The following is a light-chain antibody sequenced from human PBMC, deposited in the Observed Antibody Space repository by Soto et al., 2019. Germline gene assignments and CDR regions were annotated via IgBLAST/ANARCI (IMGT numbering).Light chain of an antibody. CDR3: QQYGSSIT. J-gene: IGKJ5*01. Sequence: EIVMTQSPATLSVSPGERATPSCRASQSVSSNLAWYKQEPGQAPRLLIYGASTRATGIPARFSGSGSGTDFTLTIRRLEPEDFAVYYCQQYGSSITFGQGTRLEIK. CDR1: QSVSSN. CDR2: GAS. V-gene: IGKV3-15*01.